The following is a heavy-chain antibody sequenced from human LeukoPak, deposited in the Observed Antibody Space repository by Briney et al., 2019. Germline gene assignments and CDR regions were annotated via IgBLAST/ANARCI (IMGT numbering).Heavy chain of an antibody. CDR3: ARVYLSVSNAFDI. CDR2: INPNSGGT. CDR1: GYTFTGYY. V-gene: IGHV1-2*02. J-gene: IGHJ3*02. D-gene: IGHD2-2*02. Sequence: GASVKVSYKASGYTFTGYYMHWVRQAPGQGLEWMGWINPNSGGTNYAQKFQGRVTMTRDTSISTAYMELSRLRSDDTAVYYCARVYLSVSNAFDIWGQGTMVTVSS.